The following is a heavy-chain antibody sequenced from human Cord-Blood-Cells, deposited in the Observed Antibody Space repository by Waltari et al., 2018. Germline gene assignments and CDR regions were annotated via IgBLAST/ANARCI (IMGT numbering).Heavy chain of an antibody. CDR2: ISSSSSTI. CDR1: GFTSGTNS. Sequence: EVQLVESGGGLVQPGGSLRLSCAAPGFTSGTNSMNWVRQAPGKGLEWVSYISSSSSTIYYADSVKGRFTISRDNAKNSLYLQMNSLRDEDTAVYYCARLIDYWGQGTLVTVSS. J-gene: IGHJ4*02. V-gene: IGHV3-48*02. CDR3: ARLIDY.